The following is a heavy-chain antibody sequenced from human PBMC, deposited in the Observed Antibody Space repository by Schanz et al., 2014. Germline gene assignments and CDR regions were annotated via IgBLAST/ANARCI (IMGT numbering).Heavy chain of an antibody. CDR3: ARDRRRYCSTASCLHDNWFDP. CDR1: GGTFSSDT. V-gene: IGHV1-18*01. Sequence: QVHLVQSGAEVKKPGSSVKVSCKASGGTFSSDTFSWVRQAPGQGLEWMGWISPYNGNTNYAQKVQGRVTMTTDTSTGTAYMELRSLRSDDTAVYYCARDRRRYCSTASCLHDNWFDPWGQGTLVIVSS. CDR2: ISPYNGNT. J-gene: IGHJ5*02. D-gene: IGHD2-2*01.